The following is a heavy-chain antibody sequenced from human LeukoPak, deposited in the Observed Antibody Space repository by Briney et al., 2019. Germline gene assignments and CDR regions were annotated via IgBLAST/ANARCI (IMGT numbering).Heavy chain of an antibody. V-gene: IGHV4-59*02. D-gene: IGHD3/OR15-3a*01. Sequence: SETLFLTCTVSDGAVGSSYWSWVRQPPGKGLEWIGYIYDIDRTNFNPSFESRVTISVDTPRSQFFLRLSSVTAADTAVYYCARGGTGHAGYFDYWGQGTLVTVSS. CDR2: IYDIDRT. J-gene: IGHJ4*02. CDR1: DGAVGSSY. CDR3: ARGGTGHAGYFDY.